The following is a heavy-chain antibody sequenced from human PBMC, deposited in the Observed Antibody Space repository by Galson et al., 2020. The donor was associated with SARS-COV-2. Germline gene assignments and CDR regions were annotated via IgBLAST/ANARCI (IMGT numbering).Heavy chain of an antibody. CDR1: GFTFSTYW. V-gene: IGHV3-74*01. J-gene: IGHJ4*02. D-gene: IGHD1-26*01. CDR3: TATRAY. CDR2: INSDGNNT. Sequence: GESLKISCAASGFTFSTYWMHWVRQAPGKGLVWVSRINSDGNNTSYADSVKGRFTISRDNAKNTLYLQMNSLRVEDTAVYYCTATRAYWGQGILVTVSS.